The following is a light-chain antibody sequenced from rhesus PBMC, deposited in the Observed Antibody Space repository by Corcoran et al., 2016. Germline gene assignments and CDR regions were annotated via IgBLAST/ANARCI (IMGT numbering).Light chain of an antibody. CDR3: QQYSSSPYS. CDR1: QSISSW. J-gene: IGKJ2*01. CDR2: KAS. Sequence: DIQMTQSPSSLSASVGDTVTITCRASQSISSWLAWYQQKPGNAPKLLIYKASTLQSGVPSRFRGSGSGTDFTLTISSLQSEDFATYYCQQYSSSPYSFGQGTKVEIK. V-gene: IGKV1-22*01.